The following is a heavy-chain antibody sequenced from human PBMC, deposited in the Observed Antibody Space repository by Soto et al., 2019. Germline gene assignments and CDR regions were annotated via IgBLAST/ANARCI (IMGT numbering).Heavy chain of an antibody. V-gene: IGHV4-34*01. J-gene: IGHJ5*02. CDR1: GGSFSGYY. D-gene: IGHD2-2*01. Sequence: PSETLSLTCAVYGGSFSGYYWSWIRQPPGKGLEWIGEINHSGSTNYNPSLKSRVTISVDTSKNQFSLKLSSVTAADTAVYYCARGGLVVVPAAIRWFDPWGQGTLVTVSS. CDR3: ARGGLVVVPAAIRWFDP. CDR2: INHSGST.